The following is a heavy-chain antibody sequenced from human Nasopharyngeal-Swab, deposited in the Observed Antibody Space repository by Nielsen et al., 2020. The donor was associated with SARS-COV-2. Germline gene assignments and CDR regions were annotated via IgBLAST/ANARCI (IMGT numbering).Heavy chain of an antibody. D-gene: IGHD2/OR15-2a*01. CDR3: AKDLRGPYFF. V-gene: IGHV3-23*01. CDR2: IIGSGDISGSGGST. Sequence: GESLKISCAASGFTFENYAMHWVRQAPGKGLQWVASIIGSGDISGSGGSTYYADSVKGRFTISRDNSKNTVSLQMNSLRAEDTAVYYCAKDLRGPYFFWGQGTLVTVSS. CDR1: GFTFENYA. J-gene: IGHJ4*02.